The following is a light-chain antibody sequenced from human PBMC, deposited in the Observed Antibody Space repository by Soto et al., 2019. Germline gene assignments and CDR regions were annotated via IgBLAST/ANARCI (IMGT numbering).Light chain of an antibody. Sequence: DIQMTQSPSTLSASVGDRVTITCRASQSISTWLVWYQQKPGKAPKLLIYKASNLESGVPSRFSGSGSGTEFTLTISSLQLDDFATYYCQLYNSYPLSFAGGTKVDIK. CDR3: QLYNSYPLS. V-gene: IGKV1-5*03. J-gene: IGKJ4*01. CDR2: KAS. CDR1: QSISTW.